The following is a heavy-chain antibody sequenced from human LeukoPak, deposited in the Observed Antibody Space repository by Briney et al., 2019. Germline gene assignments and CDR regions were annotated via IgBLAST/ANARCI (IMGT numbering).Heavy chain of an antibody. CDR1: GFTFDDYA. V-gene: IGHV3-9*01. CDR2: LNWNSGSI. J-gene: IGHJ3*02. CDR3: AKDHSGSYFRAFDI. Sequence: GGSLRLSCAASGFTFDDYAMHWVRQAPGKGLEWVSGLNWNSGSIGYADSVKGRFTISRDNAKNSLYLQMSSLRAEDTALYYCAKDHSGSYFRAFDIWGQGTMVTVSS. D-gene: IGHD1-26*01.